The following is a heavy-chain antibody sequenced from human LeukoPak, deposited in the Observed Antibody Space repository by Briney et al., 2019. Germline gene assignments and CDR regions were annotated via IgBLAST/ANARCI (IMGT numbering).Heavy chain of an antibody. CDR2: IYYSGST. V-gene: IGHV4-59*08. J-gene: IGHJ6*02. CDR3: ARGEMYYYDSSGFIRPYYYGTDV. D-gene: IGHD3-22*01. Sequence: SETLSLTCTVSGGSISSYYWSWIRQPPGKGLEWIGYIYYSGSTNYNPSLKSRVTISVDTSKNQFSLKLSSVTAADTAVYYCARGEMYYYDSSGFIRPYYYGTDVWGQGTTVTVSS. CDR1: GGSISSYY.